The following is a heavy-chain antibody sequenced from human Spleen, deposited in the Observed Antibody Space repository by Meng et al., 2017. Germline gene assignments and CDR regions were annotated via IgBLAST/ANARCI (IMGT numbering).Heavy chain of an antibody. J-gene: IGHJ4*02. V-gene: IGHV4-34*01. CDR3: ARGGVDTAASSDY. D-gene: IGHD5-18*01. CDR1: GGSFSGYS. CDR2: INHSGTT. Sequence: QGQLQQWGAGLLKPSETLSLTCAVYGGSFSGYSWSWVRQPPGKGLEWIGEINHSGTTNYNPSLKSRVTISVDKSKNQFSLKLSSVTAADTAVYYCARGGVDTAASSDYWGQGTLVTVSS.